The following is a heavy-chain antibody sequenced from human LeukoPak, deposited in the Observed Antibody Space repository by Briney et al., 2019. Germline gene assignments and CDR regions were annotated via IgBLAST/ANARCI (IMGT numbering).Heavy chain of an antibody. D-gene: IGHD3-10*01. CDR1: GGTFSSYA. Sequence: SVKVSCKASGGTFSSYAISWVRQAPGQGLEWMGRIIPILGIANYAQKFQGRVTITADKSTSTAYMELSSLRSDDTAVYYCAREATGFGDYYFDYWGQGTLVTVSS. CDR2: IIPILGIA. V-gene: IGHV1-69*04. CDR3: AREATGFGDYYFDY. J-gene: IGHJ4*02.